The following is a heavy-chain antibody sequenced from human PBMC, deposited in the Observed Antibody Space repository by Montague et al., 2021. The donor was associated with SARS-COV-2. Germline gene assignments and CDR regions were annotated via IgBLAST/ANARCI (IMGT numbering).Heavy chain of an antibody. V-gene: IGHV4-39*07. CDR1: GDSISSTDHY. Sequence: SETLSLTCTVSGDSISSTDHYWAWMRQPPGKGLEWIASIFYSGTTXYXXXXQXRVTISIDTSKNQFSLKVTSVVAADTAVYYCVRDGDYAPPSGMDVWGHGTTVIVSS. D-gene: IGHD4-17*01. CDR3: VRDGDYAPPSGMDV. J-gene: IGHJ6*02. CDR2: IFYSGTT.